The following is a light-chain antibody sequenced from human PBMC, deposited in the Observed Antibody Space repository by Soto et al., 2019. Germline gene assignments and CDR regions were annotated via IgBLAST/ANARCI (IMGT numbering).Light chain of an antibody. CDR1: RTDIGGYNL. Sequence: QSVLTQPASVSGSPGQTITISCTGTRTDIGGYNLVSWYQHHPGKAPKLVIYDVNNRPSGISYRFSGSKSGNTASLTISGLQAEDEADYYCASYTRTTTLVFGGGTQLTVL. CDR2: DVN. V-gene: IGLV2-14*01. CDR3: ASYTRTTTLV. J-gene: IGLJ7*01.